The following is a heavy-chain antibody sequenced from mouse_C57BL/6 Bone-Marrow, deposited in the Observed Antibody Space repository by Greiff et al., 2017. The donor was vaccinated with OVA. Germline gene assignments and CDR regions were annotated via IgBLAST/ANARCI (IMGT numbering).Heavy chain of an antibody. CDR1: GFTFSDYY. CDR3: ARDHHYYGSSYDWYFDV. CDR2: INYYGSST. Sequence: EVKLMESEGGLVQPGGSMKLSCTASGFTFSDYYMVWVRQVPEKGLEWVANINYYGSSTYYLDSLKSRFIISRDNAKNILYLQMSSLKSEDTATYYCARDHHYYGSSYDWYFDVWGTGTTVTVSS. J-gene: IGHJ1*03. D-gene: IGHD1-1*01. V-gene: IGHV5-16*01.